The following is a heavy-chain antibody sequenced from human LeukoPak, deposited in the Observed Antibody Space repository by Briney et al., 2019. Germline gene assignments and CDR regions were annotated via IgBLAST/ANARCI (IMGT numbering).Heavy chain of an antibody. CDR2: IYYSGST. CDR3: ARGVVVVPAAIGAFDI. Sequence: SETLSLTCTVSGGSISSYYWSWIRQPPGKGLEWIGYIYYSGSTNYNSSLKSRVTISVDTSKNQFSLKLSSVTAADTAVYYCARGVVVVPAAIGAFDIWGQGTMVTVSS. CDR1: GGSISSYY. D-gene: IGHD2-2*02. V-gene: IGHV4-59*01. J-gene: IGHJ3*02.